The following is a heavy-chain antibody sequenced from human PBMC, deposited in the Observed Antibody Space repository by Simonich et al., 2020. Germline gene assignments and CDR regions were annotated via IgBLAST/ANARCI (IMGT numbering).Heavy chain of an antibody. J-gene: IGHJ3*02. CDR2: IYYSGST. CDR1: GGSISSSSYY. D-gene: IGHD6-13*01. CDR3: ARHAGFAFDI. Sequence: QLQLQESGPGLVKPSETLSLTCTVSGGSISSSSYYWGWIRQPPGKGLEWIGGIYYSGSTYHTPSLKSRVTISVDTSKNQFSLKLSSVTAADTAVYYCARHAGFAFDIWGQGTMVTVSS. V-gene: IGHV4-39*01.